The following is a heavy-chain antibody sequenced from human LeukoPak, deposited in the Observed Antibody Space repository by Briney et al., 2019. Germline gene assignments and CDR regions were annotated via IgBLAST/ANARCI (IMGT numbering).Heavy chain of an antibody. V-gene: IGHV4-31*03. D-gene: IGHD4-17*01. CDR2: IYYSGST. Sequence: PSQTLSLTCTVSGGSISSGGYYWSWIRQHPGKGLEWIGYIYYSGSTYYNPSLKSRVTISVDTSKNQFSLKLSSVTAADTAVYYCARVKANNDYGDYHNWFDPWGQGTLVTVSS. J-gene: IGHJ5*02. CDR3: ARVKANNDYGDYHNWFDP. CDR1: GGSISSGGYY.